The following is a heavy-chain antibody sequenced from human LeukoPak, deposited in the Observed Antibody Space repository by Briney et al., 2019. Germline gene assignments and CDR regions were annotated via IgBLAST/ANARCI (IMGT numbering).Heavy chain of an antibody. D-gene: IGHD5-18*01. CDR2: ISYDGSNK. CDR3: AKEAMSGDTAMVPLLY. J-gene: IGHJ4*02. V-gene: IGHV3-30*18. Sequence: GGSLRLSCAASGFTFSSYGMHWVRQAPGKGLEWVAVISYDGSNKYYADSVKGRFTISRDNSKNTLYLQMNSLRAEDTAVYYCAKEAMSGDTAMVPLLYWGQGTLVTVSS. CDR1: GFTFSSYG.